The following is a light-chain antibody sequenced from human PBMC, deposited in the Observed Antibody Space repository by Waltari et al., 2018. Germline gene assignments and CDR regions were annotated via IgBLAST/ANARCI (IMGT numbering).Light chain of an antibody. CDR2: AAS. V-gene: IGKV1-12*01. Sequence: DIQMTQSPSSVSASVGDTVTITCRASQGISGYLAWYQQKPGQAPKLLISAASILQNGFPSRFRGSGSGTDFTLTISRLQPEDFATYYCQQANSFPLSFGGGTKVDIK. CDR1: QGISGY. CDR3: QQANSFPLS. J-gene: IGKJ4*01.